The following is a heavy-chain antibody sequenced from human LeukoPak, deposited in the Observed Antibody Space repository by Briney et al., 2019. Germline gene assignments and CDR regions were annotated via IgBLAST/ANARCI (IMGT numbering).Heavy chain of an antibody. CDR2: IDHSGTT. J-gene: IGHJ6*02. CDR1: GGTLNGYY. Sequence: SGTLSLTCAVYGGTLNGYYWTWIRQAPGMGLEWVAEIDHSGTTNYNPAPERRGTTSRDTSKKQLSLKVSLVTAADTAVYYCARATFRGATGHFHYGMDVWGQGTTVTVSS. CDR3: ARATFRGATGHFHYGMDV. V-gene: IGHV4-34*01. D-gene: IGHD3-16*01.